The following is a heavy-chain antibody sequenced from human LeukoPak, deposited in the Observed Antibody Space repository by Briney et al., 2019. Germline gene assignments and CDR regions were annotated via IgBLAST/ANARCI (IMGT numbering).Heavy chain of an antibody. V-gene: IGHV4-59*01. J-gene: IGHJ6*03. CDR1: GGSISSYY. Sequence: PSETLSLTCTVSGGSISSYYWSWIRQSPGKGLEWIGYIYYSGSTNYNPSLKSRVTIPVDTSKNQFSLKLSSVTAADTAVYYCARGRYFDWMTYYYYYMDVWGKGTTVTISS. CDR3: ARGRYFDWMTYYYYYMDV. D-gene: IGHD3-9*01. CDR2: IYYSGST.